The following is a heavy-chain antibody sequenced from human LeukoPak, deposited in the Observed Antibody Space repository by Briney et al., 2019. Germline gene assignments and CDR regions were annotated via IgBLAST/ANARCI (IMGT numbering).Heavy chain of an antibody. V-gene: IGHV3-15*07. CDR1: GFTVSDAW. CDR3: TTGYTSASHDGY. J-gene: IGHJ4*02. Sequence: GGSLRLSCAASGFTVSDAWMHWVRQAPGEGLEWVGLIKRRTEGGTSNYAAPVKGRFAISRDDSEDTLFLQMDSLKSEDTGVYYCTTGYTSASHDGYWGQGTMVTVSS. D-gene: IGHD2-15*01. CDR2: IKRRTEGGTS.